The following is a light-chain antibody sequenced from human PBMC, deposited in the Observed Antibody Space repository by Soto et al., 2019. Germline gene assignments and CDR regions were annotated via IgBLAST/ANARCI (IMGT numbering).Light chain of an antibody. CDR2: VAS. V-gene: IGKV3-15*01. CDR3: QQYNTWPPLT. Sequence: EIVMTQSPATLSVSPGERATLSCRAIQRVSCNLAWYQQKPGQAPRLPIYVASTRATGIPARFSGSGSGTEFTLTISSLQSEDFAVYYCQQYNTWPPLTFGGGTKVEIK. J-gene: IGKJ4*01. CDR1: QRVSCN.